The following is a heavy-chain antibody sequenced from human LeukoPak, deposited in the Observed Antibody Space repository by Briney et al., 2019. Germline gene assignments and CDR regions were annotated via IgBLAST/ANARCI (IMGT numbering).Heavy chain of an antibody. V-gene: IGHV4-30-4*01. CDR1: GASVNVDNQY. Sequence: PSETLSLTCTLSGASVNVDNQYWSWIRQSPGEGLEWLGYYHSGNTDYSPSLKSRVTMSVDTSKNQFSLKERSVTAVHTAVYYWARDQVNRWFYYWGQGTLVTVSS. CDR2: YHSGNT. J-gene: IGHJ4*02. CDR3: ARDQVNRWFYY. D-gene: IGHD2-15*01.